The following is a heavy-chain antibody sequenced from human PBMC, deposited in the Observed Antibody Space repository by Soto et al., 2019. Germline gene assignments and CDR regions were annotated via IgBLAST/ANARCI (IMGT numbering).Heavy chain of an antibody. V-gene: IGHV3-23*01. CDR1: GLTIAPYA. Sequence: EVQVLESGGGLVQPGGSLRLSCEVSGLTIAPYAMSWVRQAPGKGLEWVSAISSSGGTTYYADSVKGRFTISRDKSENPMLLQMNSLRVEDTAVYYCAKGATGTWLDYYFDYWGQGTLVTVSS. J-gene: IGHJ4*02. CDR3: AKGATGTWLDYYFDY. CDR2: ISSSGGTT. D-gene: IGHD1-1*01.